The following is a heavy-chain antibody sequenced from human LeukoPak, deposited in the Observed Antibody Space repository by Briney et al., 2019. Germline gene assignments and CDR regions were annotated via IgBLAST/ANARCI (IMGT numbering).Heavy chain of an antibody. D-gene: IGHD3-3*01. Sequence: GGSLRLSCAASGFTFSSYSMNWVRQAPGKGLEWVSSISSSSSYIYYADSVKGRFTISRDNAKNSLYLQMNSLRAEDTAVYYRARGESKRFLEWLFFDYWGQGTLVTVSS. CDR3: ARGESKRFLEWLFFDY. CDR2: ISSSSSYI. V-gene: IGHV3-21*01. J-gene: IGHJ4*02. CDR1: GFTFSSYS.